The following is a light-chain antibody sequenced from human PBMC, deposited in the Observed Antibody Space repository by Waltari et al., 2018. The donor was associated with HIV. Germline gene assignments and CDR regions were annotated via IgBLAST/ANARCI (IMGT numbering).Light chain of an antibody. CDR2: SAS. CDR1: QSINTY. V-gene: IGKV1-39*01. CDR3: QQSFSAPYT. J-gene: IGKJ2*01. Sequence: DIQMTQSPSSLSASVGDRVTLTCRASQSINTYLNWYQHKSGKAPRLLIYSASGLESGASSRFSGSGSGTDFTLTISSLQPEDFATYYCQQSFSAPYTFGLGTQLELK.